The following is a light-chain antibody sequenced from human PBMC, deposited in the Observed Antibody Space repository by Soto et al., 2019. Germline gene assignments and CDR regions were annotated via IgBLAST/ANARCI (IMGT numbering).Light chain of an antibody. V-gene: IGKV1-39*01. Sequence: DVQMTQSPSSLSASVGDRVNITCRASQSISSYLNWYQQKPGRAPRLLIYAVSILQSGVPSRFSGSGSGIDFTLTISGLQPEDFAVYYCQQSHRAPLTFGGGTTVEIK. CDR3: QQSHRAPLT. CDR1: QSISSY. J-gene: IGKJ4*01. CDR2: AVS.